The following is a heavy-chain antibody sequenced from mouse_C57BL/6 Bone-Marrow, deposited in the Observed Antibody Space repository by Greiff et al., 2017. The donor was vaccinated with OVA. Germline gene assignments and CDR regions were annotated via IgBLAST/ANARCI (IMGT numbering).Heavy chain of an antibody. CDR1: GFTFSSYA. J-gene: IGHJ2*01. CDR2: ISDGGSYT. Sequence: DVKLVESGGGLVKPGGSLKLSCAASGFTFSSYAMSWVRKTPEKRLGWVATISDGGSYTYYPDNVKGRFTISRDNAKNNLYLQMSHLKSEDTAMYYCARGIYYDPRGGYWGQGTTLTVSS. CDR3: ARGIYYDPRGGY. D-gene: IGHD2-4*01. V-gene: IGHV5-4*03.